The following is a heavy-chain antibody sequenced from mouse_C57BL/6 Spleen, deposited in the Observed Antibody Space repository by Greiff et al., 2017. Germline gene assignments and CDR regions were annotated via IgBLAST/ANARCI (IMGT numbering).Heavy chain of an antibody. Sequence: VQLVESGGGLVQPGGSLSLSCAASGFTFTDYYMSWVRQPPGKALEWLGFIRNKANGYTTEYSASVKGRFTISRDNSQSILYLQMNALRAEDSATYYCARYYDYDVGYFDYWGQGTTLTVSS. CDR1: GFTFTDYY. CDR3: ARYYDYDVGYFDY. V-gene: IGHV7-3*01. J-gene: IGHJ2*01. CDR2: IRNKANGYTT. D-gene: IGHD2-4*01.